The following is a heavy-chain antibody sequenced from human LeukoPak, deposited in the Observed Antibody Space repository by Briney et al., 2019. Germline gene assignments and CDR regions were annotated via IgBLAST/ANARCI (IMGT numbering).Heavy chain of an antibody. V-gene: IGHV3-74*01. CDR2: INSDGSTT. Sequence: PGGSLRLSCAASGFTFSSYWMHWVRQAPGKGLVWVSRINSDGSTTSYADSVKGRFTISRDNAKNTLYLQMNSLRAEDTAVYYCARGGLTVTAWLDPWGQGTLVTVSS. CDR1: GFTFSSYW. J-gene: IGHJ5*02. CDR3: ARGGLTVTAWLDP. D-gene: IGHD4-17*01.